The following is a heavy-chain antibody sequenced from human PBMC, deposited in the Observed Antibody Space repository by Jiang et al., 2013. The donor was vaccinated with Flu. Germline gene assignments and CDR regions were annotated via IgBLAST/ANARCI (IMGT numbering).Heavy chain of an antibody. Sequence: VQLVESGAEVKKPGASVKVSCKASGYTFTTFEINIHWVRQATGQGLEWMGWMNPDSGNTGFAQKFQGRITVTRDTSISTAYMDLSSLRSQDTAVYYCARGPGRDCSGGSCLNLDYWGQGTLVTVSS. D-gene: IGHD2-15*01. J-gene: IGHJ4*02. CDR2: MNPDSGNT. CDR3: ARGPGRDCSGGSCLNLDY. V-gene: IGHV1-8*01. CDR1: GYTFTTFE.